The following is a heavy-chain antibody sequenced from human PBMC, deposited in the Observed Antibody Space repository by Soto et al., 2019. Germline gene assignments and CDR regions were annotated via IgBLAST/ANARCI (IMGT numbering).Heavy chain of an antibody. CDR1: GFTFGHYA. V-gene: IGHV3-49*04. CDR2: IRSKAYGGTT. D-gene: IGHD3-3*01. Sequence: GGSLRLSCTASGFTFGHYAMSWVRQAPGKGLEWVGFIRSKAYGGTTEYAASVKGRFTISRDDSKSIAYLQMNSLKTEDTAVYYCTSFGVVITTYYYYGMDVWGQGTTVTVSS. J-gene: IGHJ6*02. CDR3: TSFGVVITTYYYYGMDV.